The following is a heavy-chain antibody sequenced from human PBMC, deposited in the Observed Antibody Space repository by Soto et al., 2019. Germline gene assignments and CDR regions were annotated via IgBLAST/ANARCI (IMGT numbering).Heavy chain of an antibody. CDR3: AGDLGAPGIVVLPAAISCFDP. Sequence: QVQLVQSGAEVKKPGASVKVSCKASGYTFTSYGISWVRQAPGQGLEWRGWISAYNGNTNYAQKLQGRVTMTTDTSTSTAYIELRSLRPDDAAVYYCAGDLGAPGIVVLPAAISCFDPWGQATLVTVSS. J-gene: IGHJ5*02. CDR1: GYTFTSYG. V-gene: IGHV1-18*01. CDR2: ISAYNGNT. D-gene: IGHD2-2*01.